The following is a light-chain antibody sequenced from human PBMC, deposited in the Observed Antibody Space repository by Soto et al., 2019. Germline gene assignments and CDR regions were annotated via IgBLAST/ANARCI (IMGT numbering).Light chain of an antibody. Sequence: DIQMTQSPSTLSASVGDRVTITCRASQSISSWLAWYQQKPGKAPKLLIYGASTLESGVPSRFSGSGSGTEFTLTISSLQPDDFATYYCEQYKRYPWTFGQGTTGDIK. V-gene: IGKV1-5*01. J-gene: IGKJ1*01. CDR2: GAS. CDR3: EQYKRYPWT. CDR1: QSISSW.